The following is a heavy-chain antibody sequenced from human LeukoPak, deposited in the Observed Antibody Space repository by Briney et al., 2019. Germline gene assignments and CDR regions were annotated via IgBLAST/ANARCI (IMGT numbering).Heavy chain of an antibody. CDR3: ARGADNYGYTFDY. V-gene: IGHV3-21*01. J-gene: IGHJ4*02. D-gene: IGHD5-18*01. CDR2: ISSSSSYI. Sequence: GGSLRLSCAASGFTFNNYAMNWVRQAPGKGLEWVSSISSSSSYIYYADSVKGRFTISRDNAKNSLYLEMNSLRAEDTAIYYCARGADNYGYTFDYWGQGTLVTASS. CDR1: GFTFNNYA.